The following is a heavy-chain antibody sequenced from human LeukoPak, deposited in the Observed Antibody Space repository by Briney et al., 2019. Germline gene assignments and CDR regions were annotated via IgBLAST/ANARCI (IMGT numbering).Heavy chain of an antibody. Sequence: GGSLRLSCAASGSTFSSYAMSGVRQAPGKGLEWVSAISGSGGSTYYADSVKGRFTISRDNSKNTLYLQMNSLRAEDTAVYYCAKELEYSSPPGIDYWGQGTLVTVSS. J-gene: IGHJ4*02. V-gene: IGHV3-23*01. CDR3: AKELEYSSPPGIDY. D-gene: IGHD6-6*01. CDR2: ISGSGGST. CDR1: GSTFSSYA.